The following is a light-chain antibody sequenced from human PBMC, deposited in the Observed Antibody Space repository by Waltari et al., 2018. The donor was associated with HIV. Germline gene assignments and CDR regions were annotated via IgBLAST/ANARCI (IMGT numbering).Light chain of an antibody. CDR1: RSNIRSNY. J-gene: IGLJ3*02. CDR3: AAWDDSLSGPV. CDR2: RND. Sequence: QSVLTQPPSASGTPGQRVTISCPGSRSNIRSNYVYSYQQLPGTAPKLLIYRNDDRPSGVPDRFSGSKSGTSASLAISGLRSEDEADYYCAAWDDSLSGPVFGGGTKLTVL. V-gene: IGLV1-47*01.